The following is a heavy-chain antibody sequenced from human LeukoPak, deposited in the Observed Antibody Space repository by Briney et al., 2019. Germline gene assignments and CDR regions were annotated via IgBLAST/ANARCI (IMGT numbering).Heavy chain of an antibody. CDR2: INWNGGST. V-gene: IGHV3-20*04. D-gene: IGHD6-19*01. CDR3: ARNDFGSGWLGDY. CDR1: GFTFSDYN. J-gene: IGHJ4*02. Sequence: GGSLRLSCAASGFTFSDYNMRWIRQAPGKGLEWVSGINWNGGSTDYTHSVKGRFTISRDTSKNTLFLQMNSLRAEDTALYYCARNDFGSGWLGDYWGQGTLVTVFS.